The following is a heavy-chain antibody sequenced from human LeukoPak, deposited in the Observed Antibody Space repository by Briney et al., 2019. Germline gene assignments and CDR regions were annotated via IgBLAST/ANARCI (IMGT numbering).Heavy chain of an antibody. D-gene: IGHD2-15*01. V-gene: IGHV4-39*01. Sequence: SETLSLTCTVSGGSLSSSSYYWGWIRQPPGKGLEWNGSIYYSGSTYYNPSLKSRVTISVDTSKNQFSLKLSSVTAADTVVYYCSGGSAYWYFDLWGRGTLVTVSS. CDR3: SGGSAYWYFDL. J-gene: IGHJ2*01. CDR1: GGSLSSSSYY. CDR2: IYYSGST.